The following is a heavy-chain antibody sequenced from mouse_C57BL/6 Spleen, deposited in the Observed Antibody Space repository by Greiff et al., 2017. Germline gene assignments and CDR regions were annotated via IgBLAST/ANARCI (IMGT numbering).Heavy chain of an antibody. CDR3: ARYGGNYGYAMDY. CDR2: IDPSDSYT. D-gene: IGHD1-1*02. CDR1: GYTFTSYW. V-gene: IGHV1-50*01. J-gene: IGHJ4*01. Sequence: VQLQQSGAELVKPGASVKLSCKASGYTFTSYWMQWVKQRPGQGLEWIGEIDPSDSYTNYNQKFKGKATLTVDTSSSTAYMQLSSLTSEDSAVYYCARYGGNYGYAMDYWGQGTSVTVSA.